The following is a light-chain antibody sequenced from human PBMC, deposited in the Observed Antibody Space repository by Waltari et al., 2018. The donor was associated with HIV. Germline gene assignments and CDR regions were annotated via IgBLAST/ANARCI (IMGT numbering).Light chain of an antibody. CDR2: GAD. Sequence: ILLTQSPGTLSLAPGERATLSCRASQTVDRNYLSWYQKTPGQGPRLLVLGADRRATGIPDRFSGSGSGTDCTLNISRLEPEDFAVDDWQQYERSWVTFGGGTKVEIK. J-gene: IGKJ4*01. CDR3: QQYERSWVT. CDR1: QTVDRNY. V-gene: IGKV3-20*01.